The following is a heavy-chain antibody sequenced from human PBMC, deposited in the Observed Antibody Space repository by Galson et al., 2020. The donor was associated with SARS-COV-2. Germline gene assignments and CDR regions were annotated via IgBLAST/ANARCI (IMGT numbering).Heavy chain of an antibody. D-gene: IGHD3-22*01. Sequence: SETLSLTCTVSGGSMNLHYWTWIRQPPGKGLQWVGYIYTGGSTSSNPSLQGRVTISVDTSKTQISLKLSSVTAADTAVYHCASSRYDGSGYSSWGQGTLVTVSS. CDR3: ASSRYDGSGYSS. CDR2: IYTGGST. CDR1: GGSMNLHY. J-gene: IGHJ4*02. V-gene: IGHV4-59*11.